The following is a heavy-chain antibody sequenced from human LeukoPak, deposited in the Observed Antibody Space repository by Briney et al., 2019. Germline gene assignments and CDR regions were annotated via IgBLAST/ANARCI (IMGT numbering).Heavy chain of an antibody. CDR1: GFTFSSYS. CDR2: ISSSSSNT. CDR3: VRVTFPSFDY. Sequence: KPGGSLRLSCAASGFTFSSYSMSWVRQAPGKGLEWVSSISSSSSNTYYADSVKGRFTISRDNAKNSLYLQMNRLRAEDTAVYYCVRVTFPSFDYWGQGTLVTVSS. J-gene: IGHJ4*02. V-gene: IGHV3-21*01. D-gene: IGHD2/OR15-2a*01.